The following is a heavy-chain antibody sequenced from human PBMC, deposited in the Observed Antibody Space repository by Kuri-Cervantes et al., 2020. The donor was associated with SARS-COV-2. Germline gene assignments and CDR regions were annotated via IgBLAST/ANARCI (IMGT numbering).Heavy chain of an antibody. CDR3: ARFDYYYGMDV. J-gene: IGHJ6*02. CDR1: GFTFNNFA. V-gene: IGHV3-23*01. CDR2: IAGRSNDDT. D-gene: IGHD3-3*01. Sequence: GGSLRLSCGASGFTFNNFAMSWVRQAPGKGLEWVSAIAGRSNDDTYYADSVKGRFTISRDNSRNILFLNMDSLRAEDTAMYYCARFDYYYGMDVWGQGTTVTVSS.